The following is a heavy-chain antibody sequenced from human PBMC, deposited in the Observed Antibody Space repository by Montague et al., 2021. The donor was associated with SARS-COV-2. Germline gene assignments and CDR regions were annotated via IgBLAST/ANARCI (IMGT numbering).Heavy chain of an antibody. CDR2: IYNSGTT. CDR3: ARTIVVVSAASRYFDL. V-gene: IGHV4-59*11. Sequence: SETLSLTCTVSGGSISSHYWSWIRQPPGKGLEWIGYIYNSGTTNYNPSVKSRVTISVDTSKNQFSLKLNSVTAADTAVYYCARTIVVVSAASRYFDLWGRGTLVTVSS. D-gene: IGHD2-2*01. CDR1: GGSISSHY. J-gene: IGHJ2*01.